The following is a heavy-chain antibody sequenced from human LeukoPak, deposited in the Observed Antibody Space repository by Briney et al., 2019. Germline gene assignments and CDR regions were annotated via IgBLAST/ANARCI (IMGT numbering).Heavy chain of an antibody. CDR2: IYYSGST. Sequence: PSETLSLTCTVSGGSISSYYWSWIRQPPGKGLEWIGYIYYSGSTNYNPSLKSRVTISVDTSKNQFSLKLSSVTAADTAVYYCARVETNGDYVSDWFDPWGQGTLVTVSS. CDR3: ARVETNGDYVSDWFDP. D-gene: IGHD4-17*01. CDR1: GGSISSYY. J-gene: IGHJ5*02. V-gene: IGHV4-59*01.